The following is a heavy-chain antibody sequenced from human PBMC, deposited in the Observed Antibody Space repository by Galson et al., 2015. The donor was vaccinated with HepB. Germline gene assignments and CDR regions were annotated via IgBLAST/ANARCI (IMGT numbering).Heavy chain of an antibody. CDR1: GGTFRSYT. V-gene: IGHV1-69*02. D-gene: IGHD3-10*01. Sequence: SVKVSCKASGGTFRSYTISWVRQAPGQGLEWMGRIIPILGIANYAQKFQGRVTITADKSTSTAYMELSSLRSEDTAVYYCANSLVMAKVRSRDYYYYGMDVWGQGTTVTVSS. CDR2: IIPILGIA. CDR3: ANSLVMAKVRSRDYYYYGMDV. J-gene: IGHJ6*02.